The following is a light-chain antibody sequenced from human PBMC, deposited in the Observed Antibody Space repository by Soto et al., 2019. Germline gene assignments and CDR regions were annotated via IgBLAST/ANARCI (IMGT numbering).Light chain of an antibody. Sequence: AIQMTQSPSSLSASVGDRVTITCRASQGIRTDLGWYQQKPGKAPNLLIYAASTLQSGVPLRFSGSGSGTDFTLTISSLQPEDFATDYGLQDYTYPRTFGQGTKVEIK. CDR2: AAS. J-gene: IGKJ1*01. CDR3: LQDYTYPRT. CDR1: QGIRTD. V-gene: IGKV1-6*01.